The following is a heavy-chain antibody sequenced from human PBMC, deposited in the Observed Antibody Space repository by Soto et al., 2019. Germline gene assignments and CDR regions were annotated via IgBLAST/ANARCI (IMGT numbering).Heavy chain of an antibody. Sequence: QVQLQQWGAGLLKPSATLSLTCTVHGASFTGHYWSWVRQSPGKGLEWIGEMNHLGSSNYNPSLKSRVTLSVDTSKKQCSLKLRSVTAVDTAVYGCGGAEAGPNKDWGQGTLVTVSS. CDR3: GGAEAGPNKD. CDR1: GASFTGHY. V-gene: IGHV4-34*01. D-gene: IGHD6-13*01. CDR2: MNHLGSS. J-gene: IGHJ4*02.